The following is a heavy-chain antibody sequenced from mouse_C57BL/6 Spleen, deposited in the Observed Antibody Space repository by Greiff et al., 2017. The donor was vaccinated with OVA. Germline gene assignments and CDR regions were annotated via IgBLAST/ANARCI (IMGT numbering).Heavy chain of an antibody. Sequence: VQLQQPGAELVRPGSSVKLSCKASGYTFTSYWMDWVKQRPGQGLEWIGNIYPSDSETHYNQKFKDKATLTVDKSSSTAYMQLSSLTSEDSAVYYGAREGYDDGNYFDYWGQGTTLTVSS. CDR3: AREGYDDGNYFDY. CDR1: GYTFTSYW. J-gene: IGHJ2*01. V-gene: IGHV1-61*01. CDR2: IYPSDSET. D-gene: IGHD2-2*01.